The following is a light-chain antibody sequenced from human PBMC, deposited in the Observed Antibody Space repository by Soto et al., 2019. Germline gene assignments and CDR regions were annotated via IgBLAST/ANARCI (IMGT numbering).Light chain of an antibody. CDR3: QQYNSYKT. CDR1: QSITDW. J-gene: IGKJ1*01. V-gene: IGKV1-5*03. CDR2: KAS. Sequence: DIEMTQSPSTLSASVGDRVTITCRASQSITDWLAWYQQRPGKAPKLLIYKASSLESGVPSRFSGSGSGTEFTLTISSLQPDDFATYYCQQYNSYKTFGHGTKVDIK.